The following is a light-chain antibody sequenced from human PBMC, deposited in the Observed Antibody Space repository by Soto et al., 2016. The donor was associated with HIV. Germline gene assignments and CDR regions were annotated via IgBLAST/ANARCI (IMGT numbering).Light chain of an antibody. Sequence: DIQMTQSPSSLSASVGDRATITCRASQSISHYLNWYQQKPGTAPKLLIYGASSLQSGVTLRFSGSGSGTEFTLTITSLQPEDFATYYCQQSYSVPYTFGQGTKLEIQ. V-gene: IGKV1-39*01. CDR3: QQSYSVPYT. CDR2: GAS. CDR1: QSISHY. J-gene: IGKJ2*01.